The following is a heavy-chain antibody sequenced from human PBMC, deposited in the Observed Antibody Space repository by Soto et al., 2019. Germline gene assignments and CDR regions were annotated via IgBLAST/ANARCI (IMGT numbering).Heavy chain of an antibody. V-gene: IGHV4-59*01. CDR2: IYYSGST. CDR3: ARAGYFDYYFDY. D-gene: IGHD3-9*01. J-gene: IGHJ4*02. CDR1: GGSISSYY. Sequence: QVQLQESGPGLVKPSETLSLTCTVSGGSISSYYWSWIRQPPGKGLEWIGYIYYSGSTNYNPSLKSRVTISVDTSKNQFSLKLSSVTAADTAVYYCARAGYFDYYFDYWGPGTLVTVSS.